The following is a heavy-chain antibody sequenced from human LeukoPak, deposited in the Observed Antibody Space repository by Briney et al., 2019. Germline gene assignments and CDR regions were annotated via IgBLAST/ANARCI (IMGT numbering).Heavy chain of an antibody. Sequence: SETLSLTCAVYGGSFSGYYWSWIRQPPGKGLEWIGEINHSGSTNYNPSLKSRVTISVDTSKNQFSLKLSSVTAADTAVYYCARGGVVVVVAATTNWFDPWGQGTLITVSS. J-gene: IGHJ5*02. CDR3: ARGGVVVVVAATTNWFDP. D-gene: IGHD2-15*01. CDR1: GGSFSGYY. V-gene: IGHV4-34*01. CDR2: INHSGST.